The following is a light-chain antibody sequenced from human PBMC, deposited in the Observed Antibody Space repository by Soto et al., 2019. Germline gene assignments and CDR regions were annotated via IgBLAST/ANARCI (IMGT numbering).Light chain of an antibody. CDR2: VAS. CDR3: QQYGSYPVT. Sequence: EIVLTQSPGTLSLSPGERATLSCRASQSVSSSYLAWFQQKSGQAPRLLIYVASSRATGIPDRFSGSGSGTDFTLTISRLEPEDFAVYYCQQYGSYPVTFGRGTKVEIK. V-gene: IGKV3-20*01. CDR1: QSVSSSY. J-gene: IGKJ1*01.